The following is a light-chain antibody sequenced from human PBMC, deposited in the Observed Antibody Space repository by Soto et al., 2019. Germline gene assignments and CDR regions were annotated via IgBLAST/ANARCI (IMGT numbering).Light chain of an antibody. Sequence: IQMTQSRSSLSASVGARVPITCRASQSINSYINWYQQKPGKAPKLLINAASSLQSGVPSRFSGSGSGTDFTLTISNLQPEDFATYYCQQTYTAPFTFGPGTKVDIK. CDR1: QSINSY. V-gene: IGKV1-39*01. CDR2: AAS. J-gene: IGKJ3*01. CDR3: QQTYTAPFT.